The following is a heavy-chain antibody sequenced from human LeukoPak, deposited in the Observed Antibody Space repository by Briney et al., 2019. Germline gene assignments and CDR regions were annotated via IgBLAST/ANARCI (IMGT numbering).Heavy chain of an antibody. D-gene: IGHD2-15*01. CDR1: GGSISSSSYY. V-gene: IGHV4-39*01. J-gene: IGHJ4*02. CDR3: ARHRRVVALDY. CDR2: IYYSGST. Sequence: SETLSLTCTVSGGSISSSSYYWGWIRQPPGKGLEWIGSIYYSGSTYYNPSLKSRVTISVDTSKNQFSLKLSSVTAADTAVYYCARHRRVVALDYWGQGTLVTVSS.